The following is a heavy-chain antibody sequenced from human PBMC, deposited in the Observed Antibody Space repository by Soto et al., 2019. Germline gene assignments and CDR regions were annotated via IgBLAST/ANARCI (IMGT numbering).Heavy chain of an antibody. CDR2: IIPIFGTA. CDR3: ARALREGSAPSD. V-gene: IGHV1-69*13. CDR1: GGTFSSYS. Sequence: SVKVSGKASGGTFSSYSISWVRQAPGQGLEWMGGIIPIFGTANYAQKFQGRVTITADESTSTAYMELSSLRSEDRAVYYCARALREGSAPSDWGQGTLVTVSS. J-gene: IGHJ4*02. D-gene: IGHD2-15*01.